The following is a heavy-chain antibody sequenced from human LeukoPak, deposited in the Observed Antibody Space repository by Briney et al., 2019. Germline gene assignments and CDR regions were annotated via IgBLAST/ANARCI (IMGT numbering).Heavy chain of an antibody. Sequence: SETLSLTCTIFGGSINSSNWWNWVRQSPGKGLEWIGEIFRNGETNYNSCLESRLTISVDRTKNQFSLRLNSVTAADTAVYYCARGRHGDFGNWFDPWGQGTTVIVAS. D-gene: IGHD4-17*01. CDR1: GGSINSSNW. J-gene: IGHJ5*02. CDR3: ARGRHGDFGNWFDP. V-gene: IGHV4-4*02. CDR2: IFRNGET.